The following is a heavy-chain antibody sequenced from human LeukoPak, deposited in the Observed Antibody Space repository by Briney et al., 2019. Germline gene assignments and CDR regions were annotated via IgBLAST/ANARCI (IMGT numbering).Heavy chain of an antibody. D-gene: IGHD2-21*02. V-gene: IGHV1-3*04. CDR3: ARNTETAIPLPYYFDY. CDR1: GYTFTSYA. CDR2: IITGNGNT. Sequence: ASVKVSCKASGYTFTSYAMHWVRQAPGQRLECTGWIITGNGNTKYSQKFQGRVTITRDTSASTAYMDLSSLRSEDTAVYYCARNTETAIPLPYYFDYWGQGTLVTVSS. J-gene: IGHJ4*02.